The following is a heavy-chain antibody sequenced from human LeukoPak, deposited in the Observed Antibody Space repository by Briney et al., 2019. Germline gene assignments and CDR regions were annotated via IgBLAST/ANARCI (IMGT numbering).Heavy chain of an antibody. CDR3: ARTKEDCSGGSCYSLNWFDP. CDR2: IYTSGST. J-gene: IGHJ5*02. CDR1: GGSISSYY. V-gene: IGHV4-4*07. Sequence: SETLFLTCTVSGGSISSYYWSWIRQPAGKGLEWIGRIYTSGSTNYNPSLKSRVTMSVDTSKNQFSLKLSSVTAADTAVYYCARTKEDCSGGSCYSLNWFDPWGQGTLVTVSS. D-gene: IGHD2-15*01.